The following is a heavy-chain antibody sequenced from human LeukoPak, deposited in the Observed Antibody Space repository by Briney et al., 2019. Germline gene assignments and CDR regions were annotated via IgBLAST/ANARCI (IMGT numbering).Heavy chain of an antibody. CDR3: ARGDETYGSGTLPQGEFDY. V-gene: IGHV4-61*02. CDR1: GDSISSGDYY. CDR2: IFASGTT. Sequence: SETLSLTCTVSGDSISSGDYYWTWIRQPAGKELEWIGRIFASGTTNYKPSLKSRVTISVDTSENQFSLRLNSVTAADTAVYYCARGDETYGSGTLPQGEFDYWGQGTLVTVSS. J-gene: IGHJ4*02. D-gene: IGHD3-10*01.